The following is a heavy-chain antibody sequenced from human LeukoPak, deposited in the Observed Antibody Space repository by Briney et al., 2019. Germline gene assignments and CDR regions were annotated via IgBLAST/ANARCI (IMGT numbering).Heavy chain of an antibody. CDR2: IYYSGTT. Sequence: PSETLSLTCTVSGGSISSSNYYWGWFRQPPGKGLEWIGTIYYSGTTYYNPSLESRVTISEDTSKNQFSLTLRSVTAADTAVYYCARQISDYYYYYMDVWGKGTTVTVSS. J-gene: IGHJ6*03. CDR1: GGSISSSNYY. V-gene: IGHV4-39*01. CDR3: ARQISDYYYYYMDV. D-gene: IGHD3-10*01.